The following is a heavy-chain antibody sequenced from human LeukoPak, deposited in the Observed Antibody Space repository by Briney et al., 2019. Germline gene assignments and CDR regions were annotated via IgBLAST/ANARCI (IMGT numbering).Heavy chain of an antibody. CDR1: GYTFTGYY. J-gene: IGHJ4*02. CDR3: ARVETPVTTTPPFDH. Sequence: ASVKVSCKASGYTFTGYYMHWLRLAPGQGLEWMGWINPNSGATNYAQKFQGRVTMTRDTSISTAYMELSWLRSDDTAVYYCARVETPVTTTPPFDHWGQGTLVTVSS. D-gene: IGHD4-17*01. V-gene: IGHV1-2*02. CDR2: INPNSGAT.